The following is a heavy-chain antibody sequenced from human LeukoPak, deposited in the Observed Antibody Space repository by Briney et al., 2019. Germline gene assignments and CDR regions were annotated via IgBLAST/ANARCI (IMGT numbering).Heavy chain of an antibody. CDR3: ARVGRLWSYFDY. D-gene: IGHD5-18*01. CDR1: GGTFSSYA. Sequence: WASVKVSCKASGGTFSSYAISWVRQAPGQGLEWMGGIIPIFGTANYAQKFQGRVTITADESTSTAYMELSSLRSEDMAVYYCARVGRLWSYFDYWGQGTLVTVSS. CDR2: IIPIFGTA. J-gene: IGHJ4*02. V-gene: IGHV1-69*13.